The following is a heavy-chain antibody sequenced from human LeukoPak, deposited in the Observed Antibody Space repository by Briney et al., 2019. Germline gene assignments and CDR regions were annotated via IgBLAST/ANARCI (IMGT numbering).Heavy chain of an antibody. V-gene: IGHV4-34*01. Sequence: PSETLSLTCAVYGGSFSGYYWSWIRQPPGKGLEWIGEINHSGSTNYNPSLKSRVTISVDTSKNQFSLKLSSVTAADTAVYYCARDDRGAGDYFSIYYTMDVWGQGTTVTVSS. CDR1: GGSFSGYY. CDR3: ARDDRGAGDYFSIYYTMDV. J-gene: IGHJ6*02. D-gene: IGHD4-17*01. CDR2: INHSGST.